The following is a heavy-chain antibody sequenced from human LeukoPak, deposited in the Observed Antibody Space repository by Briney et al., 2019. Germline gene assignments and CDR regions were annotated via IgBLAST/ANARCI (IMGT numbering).Heavy chain of an antibody. Sequence: ASVKVSCKASGYTFTSYYMHWVRQAPGQGLEWMGIINPSGGSTSYAQKFQGRVTMTRDTSTSTVYMELSSLRSEDTAVYYCAREIRDIVVVPAALDYWGQGTLVTVSS. CDR2: INPSGGST. V-gene: IGHV1-46*01. D-gene: IGHD2-2*01. CDR3: AREIRDIVVVPAALDY. J-gene: IGHJ4*02. CDR1: GYTFTSYY.